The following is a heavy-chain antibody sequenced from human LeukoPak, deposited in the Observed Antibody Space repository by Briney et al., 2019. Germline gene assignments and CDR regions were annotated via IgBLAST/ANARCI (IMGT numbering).Heavy chain of an antibody. Sequence: SETLSLTCTVSGGSISSSSYYWSWIRQPPGKGLEWIGEINHSGSTNYNPSLKSRVTISVDTSKNQFSLKLSSVTAADTAVYYCARRSFWSGYSNYYYYGMDVWGQGTTVTVSS. CDR2: INHSGST. D-gene: IGHD3-3*01. CDR1: GGSISSSSYY. V-gene: IGHV4-39*07. CDR3: ARRSFWSGYSNYYYYGMDV. J-gene: IGHJ6*02.